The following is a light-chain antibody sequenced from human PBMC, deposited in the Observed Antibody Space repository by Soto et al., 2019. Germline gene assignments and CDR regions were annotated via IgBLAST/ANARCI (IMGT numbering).Light chain of an antibody. CDR2: DAT. CDR1: QDVASN. J-gene: IGKJ4*01. CDR3: QQHYKWPLT. V-gene: IGKV3D-15*01. Sequence: EIVMTQSPATLSVSPGERATLSCRASQDVASNVAWYQQRRGQSPRLLISDATTRAISITASFSSSGSGTEFTLTITSLQSEDFGVYFCQQHYKWPLTFCGGTTVEIE.